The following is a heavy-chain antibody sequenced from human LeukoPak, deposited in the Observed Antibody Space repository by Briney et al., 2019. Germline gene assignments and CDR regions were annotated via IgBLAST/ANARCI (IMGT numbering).Heavy chain of an antibody. CDR1: GGSFSGYY. Sequence: ETLSLTCAVYGGSFSGYYWSWIRQAPGKGLEWVSVIYSDGTSYYADSVKARFSISRDNSKNSLYLQMNSLRVEDTAMYYCTKTGGPWDWGQGTVVTVSS. CDR3: TKTGGPWD. D-gene: IGHD7-27*01. CDR2: IYSDGTS. V-gene: IGHV3-53*01. J-gene: IGHJ4*02.